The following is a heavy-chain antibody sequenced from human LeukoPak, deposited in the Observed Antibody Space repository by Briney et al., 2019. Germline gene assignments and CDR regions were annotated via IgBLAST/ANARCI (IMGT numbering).Heavy chain of an antibody. V-gene: IGHV4-59*01. CDR1: GSSISRFY. J-gene: IGHJ4*02. Sequence: PSETLSLTCTVSGSSISRFYWSWLRQPPGKGLEWIGYIYHSGSTNYSPSLKSRVTISLVTSKNQFSLNLSSVTAADTAVYYCARDRPYYFGSGSYYDGFDSWGQGTLVTVSS. D-gene: IGHD3-10*01. CDR3: ARDRPYYFGSGSYYDGFDS. CDR2: IYHSGST.